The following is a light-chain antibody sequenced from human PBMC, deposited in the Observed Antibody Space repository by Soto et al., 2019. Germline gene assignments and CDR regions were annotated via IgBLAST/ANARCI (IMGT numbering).Light chain of an antibody. J-gene: IGKJ2*01. V-gene: IGKV1-33*01. CDR1: QDISNY. Sequence: DIQMTQSPSSLSASVGDRLTVTCQASQDISNYLNWYQQNPGTAPKFLISDASNLETGVPSRFSGSGSGTDFTFTISSLQPEDIATYYCQQYDNLPPFTFGQGTKLEIK. CDR3: QQYDNLPPFT. CDR2: DAS.